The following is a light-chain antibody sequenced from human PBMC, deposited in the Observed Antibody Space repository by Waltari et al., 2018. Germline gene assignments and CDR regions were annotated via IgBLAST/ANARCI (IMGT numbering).Light chain of an antibody. J-gene: IGLJ3*02. Sequence: SYELTQPPSVSVSPGQTARIACSGDALPRKYAYWYQHKSGQAPVLVIYEDTKRPSASPERLSGSSSGAVATLTISGAQEEDEADYYCYSTDISGSLWVFGGGTKVTVL. CDR3: YSTDISGSLWV. CDR2: EDT. CDR1: ALPRKY. V-gene: IGLV3-10*01.